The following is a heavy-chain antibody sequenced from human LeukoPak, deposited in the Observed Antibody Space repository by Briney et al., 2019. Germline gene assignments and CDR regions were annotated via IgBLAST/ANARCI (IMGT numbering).Heavy chain of an antibody. J-gene: IGHJ2*01. D-gene: IGHD1-7*01. CDR2: INPNSGGT. CDR3: ARRRITGTTPLYWYFDL. Sequence: ASVTVSCKASGYTFTGYYMHWVRQAPGQGLEWMGWINPNSGGTNYAQTFQGRVTITRDTSISTACMELSRLRSDDTAVYYCARRRITGTTPLYWYFDLWGRGTLVTVSS. CDR1: GYTFTGYY. V-gene: IGHV1-2*02.